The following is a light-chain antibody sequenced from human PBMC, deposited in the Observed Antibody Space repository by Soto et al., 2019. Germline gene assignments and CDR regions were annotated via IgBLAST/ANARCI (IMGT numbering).Light chain of an antibody. J-gene: IGKJ1*01. V-gene: IGKV3-20*01. CDR3: QQYGNSPWT. CDR2: AAS. Sequence: IAMTESPGTLSLSPGERPTLFCSASQSVSSSYLAWYQQKPGQAPRLLIYAASSRATGIPDRFSGSAAGTDLTLTITRLQPEDVAVYDCQQYGNSPWTFGQGTKGDIK. CDR1: QSVSSSY.